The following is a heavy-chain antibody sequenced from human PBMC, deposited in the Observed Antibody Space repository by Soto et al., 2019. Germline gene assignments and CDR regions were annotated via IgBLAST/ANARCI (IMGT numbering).Heavy chain of an antibody. V-gene: IGHV1-2*02. CDR3: ARGGTGTTRYYYGMDV. D-gene: IGHD1-7*01. J-gene: IGHJ6*02. CDR1: GYTFTGYY. CDR2: INPNSGGT. Sequence: GASVKVSCKASGYTFTGYYMHWVRQAPGQGLEWMGWINPNSGGTNYAQKFQGRVTMTRDTSISTAYMELSRLRSDDTAVYYCARGGTGTTRYYYGMDVWGQGTTVTVS.